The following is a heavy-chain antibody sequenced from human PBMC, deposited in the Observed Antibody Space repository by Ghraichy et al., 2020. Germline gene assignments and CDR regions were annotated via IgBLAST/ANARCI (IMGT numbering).Heavy chain of an antibody. CDR1: GFTFSSYA. D-gene: IGHD5-24*01. V-gene: IGHV3-23*01. J-gene: IGHJ4*02. Sequence: GGSLRLSCAASGFTFSSYAMSWVRQAPGKGLEWVSAISGSGGSTYYADSVKGRFTISRDNSKNTLYLQMNSLRAEDTAVYYCAKEMATIFVHPSPLDYWGQGTLVTVSS. CDR2: ISGSGGST. CDR3: AKEMATIFVHPSPLDY.